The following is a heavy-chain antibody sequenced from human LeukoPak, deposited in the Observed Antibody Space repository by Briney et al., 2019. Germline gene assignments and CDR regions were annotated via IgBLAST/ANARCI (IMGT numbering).Heavy chain of an antibody. J-gene: IGHJ4*02. CDR3: ANGRPRYSGSYGFDY. CDR1: GFTSTSYG. D-gene: IGHD1-26*01. CDR2: ISYDGSNK. V-gene: IGHV3-30*18. Sequence: RGSLRLSCAPSGFTSTSYGMHWVRPPPGNGRGWVAVISYDGSNKYYADSVKGRFTISRDNSKNTVYLQMNSLRAEDTAVYYCANGRPRYSGSYGFDYWGQGTLVTVSS.